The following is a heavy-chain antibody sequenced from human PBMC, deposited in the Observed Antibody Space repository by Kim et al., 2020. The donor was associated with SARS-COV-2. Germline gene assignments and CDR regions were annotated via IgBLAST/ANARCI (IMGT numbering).Heavy chain of an antibody. Sequence: QKFQGRVTMTRDTSTSTVYMELSSLRSEDTAVYYCARVFHSSMVKGWFDPWGQGTLVTVSS. CDR3: ARVFHSSMVKGWFDP. D-gene: IGHD5-18*01. J-gene: IGHJ5*02. V-gene: IGHV1-46*01.